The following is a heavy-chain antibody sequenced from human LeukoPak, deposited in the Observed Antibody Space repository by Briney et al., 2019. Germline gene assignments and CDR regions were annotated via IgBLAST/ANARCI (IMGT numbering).Heavy chain of an antibody. J-gene: IGHJ4*02. CDR3: ARAYYYGSGSYDY. D-gene: IGHD3-10*01. V-gene: IGHV1-2*02. CDR2: INPNSGGT. CDR1: GYTFTGYY. Sequence: ASVKVPCKASGYTFTGYYMHWVRQAPGQGLEWMGWINPNSGGTNYAQKFQGRVTMTRDTSISTAYMELSRLRSDDTAVYYCARAYYYGSGSYDYWGQGTLVTVSS.